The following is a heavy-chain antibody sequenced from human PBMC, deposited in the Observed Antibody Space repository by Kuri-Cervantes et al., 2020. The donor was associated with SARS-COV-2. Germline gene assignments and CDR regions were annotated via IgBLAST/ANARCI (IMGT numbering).Heavy chain of an antibody. CDR2: ISSSGSTI. J-gene: IGHJ4*02. Sequence: GESLKISCAASGFTFSDYYMSWIRQAPGKGLEWVSYISSSGSTIYYADSVKGRFTISRDNAKNSLYLQMNSLRAEDTAVYCCASGGDCSSTSCYRAEVNWGQGTLVTVSS. V-gene: IGHV3-11*04. D-gene: IGHD2-2*02. CDR1: GFTFSDYY. CDR3: ASGGDCSSTSCYRAEVN.